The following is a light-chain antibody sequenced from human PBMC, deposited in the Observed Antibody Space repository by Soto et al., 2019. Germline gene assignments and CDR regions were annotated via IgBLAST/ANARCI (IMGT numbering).Light chain of an antibody. V-gene: IGKV1-39*01. CDR3: QQSYNIPYI. J-gene: IGKJ2*01. CDR1: QSISSH. CDR2: GGS. Sequence: DIQMTQSPSSLSASVGDRVTITCRSSQSISSHLNWYQQKPGKAPMLLIYGGSSLESGVPSRFSGSGSGTDFTLTISSLQPDDFATYYCQQSYNIPYIFGQGTKLEIK.